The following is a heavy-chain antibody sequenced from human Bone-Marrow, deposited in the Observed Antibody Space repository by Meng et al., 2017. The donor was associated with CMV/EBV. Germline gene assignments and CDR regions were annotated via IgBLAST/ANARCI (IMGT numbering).Heavy chain of an antibody. CDR3: ARGRNYYDSSGYHPFDY. J-gene: IGHJ4*02. D-gene: IGHD3-22*01. V-gene: IGHV1-2*02. CDR2: INPNSGGT. Sequence: QGQVVQSGAEVKKPGASGKVSCKASGYTFSGYYIRWVGQAPGQGLEWMGWINPNSGGTNYAQNFRGRVTMTRDTSISTPYMELSRLRSDDTAVYYCARGRNYYDSSGYHPFDYWGQGTLVTVSS. CDR1: GYTFSGYY.